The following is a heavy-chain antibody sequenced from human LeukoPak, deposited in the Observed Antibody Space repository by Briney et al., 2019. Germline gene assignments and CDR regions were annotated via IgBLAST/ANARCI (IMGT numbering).Heavy chain of an antibody. CDR3: ARVEFGYSYGSFFDS. CDR2: ISSSTSTK. Sequence: GGSLRLSCAASGFTFSSYSMNWVRQAPGKGLEWISYISSSTSTKYYADSVKGRFTISRDNAKNSLYLQMNSLRAEDAAVYYCARVEFGYSYGSFFDSWGQGTLVTVSS. V-gene: IGHV3-48*01. J-gene: IGHJ4*02. D-gene: IGHD5-18*01. CDR1: GFTFSSYS.